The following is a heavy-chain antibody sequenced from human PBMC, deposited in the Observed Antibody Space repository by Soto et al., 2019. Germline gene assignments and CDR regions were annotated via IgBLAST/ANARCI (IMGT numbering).Heavy chain of an antibody. Sequence: PXESLKISCKGAGYSFTSYWIGWVGQMPGKGLEWMGIIYPGDSDTRYSPSFQGQVTISADKSIGTAYLQWSSLKASDTAMYYCARQAIAAAGNWFDPWGQGTLVTVSS. V-gene: IGHV5-51*01. J-gene: IGHJ5*02. CDR1: GYSFTSYW. CDR3: ARQAIAAAGNWFDP. D-gene: IGHD6-13*01. CDR2: IYPGDSDT.